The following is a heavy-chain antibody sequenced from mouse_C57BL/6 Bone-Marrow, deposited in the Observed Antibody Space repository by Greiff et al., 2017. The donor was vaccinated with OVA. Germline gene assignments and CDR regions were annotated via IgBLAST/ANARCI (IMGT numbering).Heavy chain of an antibody. D-gene: IGHD1-1*01. CDR2: ISYDGSN. CDR1: GYSITSGYY. Sequence: ESGPGLVKPSQSLSLTCSVTGYSITSGYYWNWIRQFPGNKLEWMGYISYDGSNNYNPSLKNRISITRDTSKNQFFLKLNSVTTEDTATYYCAREVYYYGSSYYFDVWGTGTTVTVSS. J-gene: IGHJ1*03. V-gene: IGHV3-6*01. CDR3: AREVYYYGSSYYFDV.